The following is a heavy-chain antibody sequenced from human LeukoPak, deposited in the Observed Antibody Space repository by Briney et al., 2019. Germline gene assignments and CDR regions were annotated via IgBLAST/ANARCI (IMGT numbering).Heavy chain of an antibody. J-gene: IGHJ4*02. D-gene: IGHD3-22*01. Sequence: GGSLRLSCAASGFIFTNYEMNWVRQAPGKGLEWVAYISGSGNSIYYADSMKGRFTISRDNSKNTLFLQMNSLRTEDTAVYYCATSKADNSDYHWGFDYWGQGTLVTVSS. CDR3: ATSKADNSDYHWGFDY. CDR2: ISGSGNSI. V-gene: IGHV3-48*03. CDR1: GFIFTNYE.